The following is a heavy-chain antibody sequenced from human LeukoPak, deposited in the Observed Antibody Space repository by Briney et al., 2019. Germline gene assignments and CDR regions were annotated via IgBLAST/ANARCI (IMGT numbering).Heavy chain of an antibody. J-gene: IGHJ6*02. CDR3: ASYGRTGMDV. V-gene: IGHV4-59*01. Sequence: SETLSLTCTVSGGSISSYYWSLIRQPPGKGLEWIGYIYYSGSTNYNPSLKSRVTISVDTSKNQFSLKLSSVTAADTAVYYCASYGRTGMDVWGQGTTVTVSS. CDR2: IYYSGST. CDR1: GGSISSYY. D-gene: IGHD4-17*01.